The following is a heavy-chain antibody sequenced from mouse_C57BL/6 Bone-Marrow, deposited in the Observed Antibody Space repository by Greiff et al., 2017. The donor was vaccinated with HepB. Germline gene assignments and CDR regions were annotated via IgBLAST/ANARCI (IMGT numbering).Heavy chain of an antibody. Sequence: DVMLVESGGGLVKPGGSLKLSCAASGFTFSDYGMHWVRQAPEKGLEWVAYISSGSSTIYYADTVKGRFTISRDNAKNTLFLQMTSLRSEDTAVYYCARSLYGNFPPWFAYWGQGTLVTVSA. CDR2: ISSGSSTI. V-gene: IGHV5-17*01. CDR3: ARSLYGNFPPWFAY. J-gene: IGHJ3*01. D-gene: IGHD2-1*01. CDR1: GFTFSDYG.